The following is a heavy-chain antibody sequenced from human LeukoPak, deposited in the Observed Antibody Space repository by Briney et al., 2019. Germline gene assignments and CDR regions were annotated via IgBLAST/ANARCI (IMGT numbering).Heavy chain of an antibody. CDR2: INHSGST. J-gene: IGHJ4*02. V-gene: IGHV4-34*01. CDR1: GGSFSGYY. CDR3: ARSVGRSSWYNY. Sequence: PSETLSLTCAVYGGSFSGYYWSWIRQPPGKGLEWIGEINHSGSTNYNPSLKSRVTISVDTSKNQSSLKLSSVTAADTAVYYCARSVGRSSWYNYWGQGTLVTVSS. D-gene: IGHD6-13*01.